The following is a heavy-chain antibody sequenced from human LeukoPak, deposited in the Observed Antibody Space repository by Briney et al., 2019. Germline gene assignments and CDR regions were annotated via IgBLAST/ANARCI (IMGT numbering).Heavy chain of an antibody. J-gene: IGHJ4*02. Sequence: GGSLRLSCTASGFIFSNYDMHWVRQAPGKGLEWVAVISYDGSNIHYGDSVEGRFTISRHNSKNTLDLQMDSLRPEDTAVYYCAKGTINLYYGSALDFWGQGALVTVSS. CDR2: ISYDGSNI. CDR1: GFIFSNYD. D-gene: IGHD3-10*01. V-gene: IGHV3-30*18. CDR3: AKGTINLYYGSALDF.